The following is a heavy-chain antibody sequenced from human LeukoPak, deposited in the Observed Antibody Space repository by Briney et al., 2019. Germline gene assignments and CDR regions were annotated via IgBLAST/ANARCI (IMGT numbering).Heavy chain of an antibody. Sequence: GGSLRLSCAASGFSFSTYSMNWVRQAPGKGLQWVSYISSGSSAIYYTDSVKGRFTITGDDAKNSVYLQMNSLRTEDTAVYYCGTGDPRFDYWGQGILVTVSS. J-gene: IGHJ4*02. CDR1: GFSFSTYS. CDR2: ISSGSSAI. V-gene: IGHV3-48*01. CDR3: GTGDPRFDY. D-gene: IGHD7-27*01.